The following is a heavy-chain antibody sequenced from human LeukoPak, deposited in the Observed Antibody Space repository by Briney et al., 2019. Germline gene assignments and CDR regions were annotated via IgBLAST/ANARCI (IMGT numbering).Heavy chain of an antibody. Sequence: KPSETLSLTCTVSGGSISSSNYYWGWIRQPPGKGLEWIGTIYYSGSTYYNPSLKSRVTISVDTSKNQFSLKLSSVTAADTAVYYCARIDSSGYSTDFDYWGQGTLVTVSS. J-gene: IGHJ4*02. D-gene: IGHD3-22*01. CDR3: ARIDSSGYSTDFDY. CDR2: IYYSGST. CDR1: GGSISSSNYY. V-gene: IGHV4-39*07.